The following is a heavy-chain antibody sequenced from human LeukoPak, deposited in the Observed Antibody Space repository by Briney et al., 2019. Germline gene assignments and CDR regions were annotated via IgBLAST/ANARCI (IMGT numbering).Heavy chain of an antibody. Sequence: SETLSLTCTVSGGSISSGSYYWSWIRQPAGKGLEWIGRIYTSGSTNYNPSLKSRVTISVDTSKNQFSLKLSSVTAADTAVYYCARAPLGGGSGNPFDYWGQGTLVTVSS. D-gene: IGHD3-10*01. CDR2: IYTSGST. CDR1: GGSISSGSYY. CDR3: ARAPLGGGSGNPFDY. J-gene: IGHJ4*02. V-gene: IGHV4-61*02.